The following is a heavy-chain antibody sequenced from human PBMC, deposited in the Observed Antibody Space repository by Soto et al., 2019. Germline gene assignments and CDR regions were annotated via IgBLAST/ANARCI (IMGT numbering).Heavy chain of an antibody. J-gene: IGHJ1*01. V-gene: IGHV3-20*04. Sequence: DVQLVESGGSVVRPGGSLRLSCAASGFTFGDHGMIWVRQAPGKGLEWVSGINWNGGSTGYVDSVKCRFTISRDNAKNSLYLQMDSLRADDTALYYCARARGDYYRYFQDWGQGTLVTVSS. CDR2: INWNGGST. D-gene: IGHD1-26*01. CDR3: ARARGDYYRYFQD. CDR1: GFTFGDHG.